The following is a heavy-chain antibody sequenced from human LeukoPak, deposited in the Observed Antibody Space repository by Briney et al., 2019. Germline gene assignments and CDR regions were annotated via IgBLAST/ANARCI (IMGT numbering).Heavy chain of an antibody. V-gene: IGHV1-8*01. CDR3: ARAPSVYSSSQPVPVDY. Sequence: ASVKVSCKASGYTFTSYDINWVRQATGQGLAWMGWMNPNSGNTGYAQKFQGRVTMTRNTSISTAYMELSSLRSEDTAVYYCARAPSVYSSSQPVPVDYWGQGTLVTVSS. D-gene: IGHD6-6*01. CDR1: GYTFTSYD. CDR2: MNPNSGNT. J-gene: IGHJ4*02.